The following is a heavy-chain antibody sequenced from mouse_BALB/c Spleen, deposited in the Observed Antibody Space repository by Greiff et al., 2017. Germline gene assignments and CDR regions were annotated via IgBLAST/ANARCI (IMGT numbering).Heavy chain of an antibody. CDR2: IYPGDGDT. J-gene: IGHJ3*01. Sequence: VQLQQSGAELVRPGSSVKISCKASGYAFSSYWMNWVKQRPGQGLEWIGQIYPGDGDTNYNGKFKGKATLTADKSSSTAYMQLSSLTSEDSAVYFCARCGYDYDGFAYWGQGTLVTVSA. D-gene: IGHD2-4*01. CDR1: GYAFSSYW. V-gene: IGHV1-80*01. CDR3: ARCGYDYDGFAY.